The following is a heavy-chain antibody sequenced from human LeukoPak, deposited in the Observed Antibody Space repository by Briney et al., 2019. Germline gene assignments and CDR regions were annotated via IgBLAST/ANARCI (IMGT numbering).Heavy chain of an antibody. Sequence: ASVKVSCKASGYTFTGYYMHWVRQAPGQGLEWMGWINPNSGGTNYAQKFQGRVTMTRDTSISTAYMELSSLESDDTAVYYCARDWGYYDSTGTYHGVSWFDSWGQGTLVTVSS. J-gene: IGHJ5*01. CDR1: GYTFTGYY. D-gene: IGHD1-7*01. CDR2: INPNSGGT. V-gene: IGHV1-2*02. CDR3: ARDWGYYDSTGTYHGVSWFDS.